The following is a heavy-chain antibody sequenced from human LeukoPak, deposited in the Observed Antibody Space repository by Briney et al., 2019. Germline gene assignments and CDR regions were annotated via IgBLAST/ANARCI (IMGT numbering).Heavy chain of an antibody. CDR1: GFTLSSYA. D-gene: IGHD5-18*01. CDR3: ARLVDSYAYYFDY. J-gene: IGHJ4*02. CDR2: ISGSGGST. V-gene: IGHV3-23*01. Sequence: GGSLRLSCAASGFTLSSYAMSWVRQAPGKGLEWVSAISGSGGSTYYADSVKGRFTISRDNSKNTLYLQMNSLRAEDTAVYYCARLVDSYAYYFDYWGQGTLVTVSS.